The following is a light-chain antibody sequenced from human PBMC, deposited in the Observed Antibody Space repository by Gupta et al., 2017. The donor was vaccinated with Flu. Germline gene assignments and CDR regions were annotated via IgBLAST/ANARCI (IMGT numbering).Light chain of an antibody. V-gene: IGLV7-43*01. CDR3: LLFYGGVHV. Sequence: GGTVTLTCASSTGAVTGGYFPNWFQQKPGQAPRALIYRTNNKHSWTPARFSGSLLGGKAALTLSGVQPEDEAEYFCLLFYGGVHVFGGGTKLTVL. CDR1: TGAVTGGYF. J-gene: IGLJ2*01. CDR2: RTN.